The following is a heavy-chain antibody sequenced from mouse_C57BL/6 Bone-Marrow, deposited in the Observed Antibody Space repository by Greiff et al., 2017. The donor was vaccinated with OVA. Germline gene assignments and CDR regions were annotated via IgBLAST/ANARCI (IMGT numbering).Heavy chain of an antibody. CDR2: IDPSDSYT. D-gene: IGHD2-4*01. CDR3: AKYDYDVDY. V-gene: IGHV1-50*01. J-gene: IGHJ2*01. CDR1: GYTFTSYW. Sequence: QVQLQQPGAELVKPGASVKLSCKASGYTFTSYWMQWVKQRPGQGLEWIGEIDPSDSYTNYNQKFKGKATLSVDPAYSTAYLQIRSLTSEDSAVYYCAKYDYDVDYWGQGTTLTVSS.